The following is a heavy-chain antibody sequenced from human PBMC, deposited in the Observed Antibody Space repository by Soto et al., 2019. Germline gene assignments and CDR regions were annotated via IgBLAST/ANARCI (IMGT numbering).Heavy chain of an antibody. CDR1: GASISSGDYS. D-gene: IGHD2-2*01. Sequence: QVQLQESGPGLVKPSQTLSLTCTVSGASISSGDYSWSWIRQYPGQGLEWIGDIYYTGTTNYNPSLKSRLTISVYTSKNQFSLKLTSVTAADTAVYYCAKTGYCSNSSCFVGNNWFDPWGQGTRVTVSS. CDR3: AKTGYCSNSSCFVGNNWFDP. J-gene: IGHJ5*02. V-gene: IGHV4-31*03. CDR2: IYYTGTT.